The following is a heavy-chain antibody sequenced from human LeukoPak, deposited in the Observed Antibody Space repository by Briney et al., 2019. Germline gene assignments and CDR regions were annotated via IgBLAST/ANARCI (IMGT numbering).Heavy chain of an antibody. D-gene: IGHD3-3*01. CDR3: ARALSWSGYKFDP. CDR1: GGSISSSSYY. CDR2: IYYSGST. Sequence: SETLSLTCTVSGGSISSSSYYWGWIRQPPGKGLEWIGSIYYSGSTYYNPSLKSRVTISVDTSKNQFSLKLSSVTTADTAVYYCARALSWSGYKFDPWGQGTLVTVSS. J-gene: IGHJ5*02. V-gene: IGHV4-39*07.